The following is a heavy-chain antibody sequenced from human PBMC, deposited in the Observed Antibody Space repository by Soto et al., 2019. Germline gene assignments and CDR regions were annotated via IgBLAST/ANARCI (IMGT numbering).Heavy chain of an antibody. CDR2: IGTSSTDM. D-gene: IGHD1-26*01. CDR1: GFTFSTYT. J-gene: IGHJ4*02. V-gene: IGHV3-21*01. Sequence: EVQLVESGGGLVKPGGSLRLSCAASGFTFSTYTMNWVRQAPGMGLEWVSSIGTSSTDMYYADSVRGRFTISRDNAKNSLFLQMNSLRDEDTAVYYCARDRGGAGATDYWGQGTLVTVSS. CDR3: ARDRGGAGATDY.